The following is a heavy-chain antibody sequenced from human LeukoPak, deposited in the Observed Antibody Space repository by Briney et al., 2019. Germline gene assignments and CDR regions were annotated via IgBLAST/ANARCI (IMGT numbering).Heavy chain of an antibody. Sequence: PSETLSLTCTVSGGSISSYYWSWIRQPPGKGLEWIGDIYYSGGTKYNPSLKSRVTISVATSKNQFSLKLSSVTATDTAVYYCARLVGATLDIDYWGQGTLVTVSS. CDR2: IYYSGGT. D-gene: IGHD1-26*01. J-gene: IGHJ4*02. V-gene: IGHV4-59*08. CDR3: ARLVGATLDIDY. CDR1: GGSISSYY.